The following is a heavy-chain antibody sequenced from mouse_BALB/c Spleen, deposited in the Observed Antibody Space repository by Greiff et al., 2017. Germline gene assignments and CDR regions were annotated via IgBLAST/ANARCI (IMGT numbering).Heavy chain of an antibody. CDR1: GYAFSSYW. V-gene: IGHV1-80*01. CDR3: AREDGNYPWFAY. J-gene: IGHJ3*01. Sequence: VKLMESGAELVRPGSSVKISCKASGYAFSSYWMNWVKQRPGQGLEWIGQIYPGDGDTNYNGKFKGKATLTADKSSSTAYMQLSSLTSEDSAVYFCAREDGNYPWFAYWGQGTLVTVSA. D-gene: IGHD2-1*01. CDR2: IYPGDGDT.